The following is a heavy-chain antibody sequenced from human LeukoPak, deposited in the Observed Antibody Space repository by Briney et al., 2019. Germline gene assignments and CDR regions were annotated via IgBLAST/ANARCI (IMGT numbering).Heavy chain of an antibody. CDR1: GFTFSSYS. Sequence: GGSLRLSCAASGFTFSSYSMNWVRQAPGKGLEWVSSISSSSSYIYYADSVKGRFTISRDNAKNSLYLQMNSLRAEDTAVYYCAREGALVIIRRAFDIWGQGTMVTVS. CDR3: AREGALVIIRRAFDI. V-gene: IGHV3-21*01. CDR2: ISSSSSYI. D-gene: IGHD3-9*01. J-gene: IGHJ3*02.